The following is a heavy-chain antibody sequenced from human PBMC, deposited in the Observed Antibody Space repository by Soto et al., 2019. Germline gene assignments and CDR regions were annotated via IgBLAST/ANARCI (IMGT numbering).Heavy chain of an antibody. D-gene: IGHD3-3*01. CDR3: ASGEPISPGRDAFDI. Sequence: PSETLSLTCAVSGGSISSGGYSWSWIRQPPGKGLEWIGSIYYSGSTYYNPSLKSRVTISVDTSKNQFSLKLSSVTAADTAVYYCASGEPISPGRDAFDIWGQGTMVTVSS. CDR1: GGSISSGGYS. J-gene: IGHJ3*02. V-gene: IGHV4-30-2*03. CDR2: IYYSGST.